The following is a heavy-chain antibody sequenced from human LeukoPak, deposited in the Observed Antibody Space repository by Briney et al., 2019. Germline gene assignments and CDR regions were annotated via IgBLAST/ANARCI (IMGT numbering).Heavy chain of an antibody. CDR3: ARPGIAAAGTGNWFDP. CDR2: INPNSGGT. Sequence: GASVKVSCKASGCTFTGYYMHWVRQAPGQGLEWMGWINPNSGGTNYAQKFQGRVTMTRDTSISTAYMELSRLRSDDTAVYYCARPGIAAAGTGNWFDPWGQGTLVTVSS. J-gene: IGHJ5*02. CDR1: GCTFTGYY. D-gene: IGHD6-13*01. V-gene: IGHV1-2*02.